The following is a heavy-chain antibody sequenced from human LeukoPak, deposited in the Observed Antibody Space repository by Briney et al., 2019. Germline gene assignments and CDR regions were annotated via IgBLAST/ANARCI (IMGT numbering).Heavy chain of an antibody. V-gene: IGHV5-51*01. CDR2: IYPADSDT. Sequence: GESLKISCKGSGYSFSNDWIGWVRQMPGKGLEWMGIIYPADSDTKYSPSFQGQVTVSADKSISTAYLQWNSLGASDTAMYYCARRGCIGGTCYGYWGQGTLVTVSS. CDR3: ARRGCIGGTCYGY. D-gene: IGHD2-15*01. J-gene: IGHJ4*02. CDR1: GYSFSNDW.